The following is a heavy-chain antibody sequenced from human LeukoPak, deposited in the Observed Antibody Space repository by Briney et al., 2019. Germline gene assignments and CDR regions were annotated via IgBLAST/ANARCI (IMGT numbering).Heavy chain of an antibody. V-gene: IGHV2-5*02. CDR2: IYWDDDK. J-gene: IGHJ4*02. CDR1: GFSLRTSGEG. D-gene: IGHD3-10*01. CDR3: AHRRLYGSGTYCFDY. Sequence: SGPTLVNPTQTPTLTCTFSGFSLRTSGEGVGWIRQPPGKALEWLALIYWDDDKRYSPSLKSRLTITKDTSKNQVVLTMTNMDPVDTATYYCAHRRLYGSGTYCFDYWGQGTLVTASS.